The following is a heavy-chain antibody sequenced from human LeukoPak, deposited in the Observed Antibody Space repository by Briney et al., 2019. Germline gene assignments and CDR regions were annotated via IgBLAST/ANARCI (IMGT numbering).Heavy chain of an antibody. Sequence: GGSLRLSCAASGFTFSSYSMNWVRQAPGKGLEWVSYISSSSSTIYYADSVKGRFTISRDNAKNSLYLQMNSLRAEDTAVYYCARGDGITMIVDYYFDYWGQGTLVTVSS. CDR2: ISSSSSTI. CDR3: ARGDGITMIVDYYFDY. J-gene: IGHJ4*02. CDR1: GFTFSSYS. D-gene: IGHD3-22*01. V-gene: IGHV3-48*04.